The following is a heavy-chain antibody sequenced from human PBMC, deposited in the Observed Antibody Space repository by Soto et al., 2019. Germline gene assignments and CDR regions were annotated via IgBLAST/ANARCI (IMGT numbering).Heavy chain of an antibody. V-gene: IGHV3-74*01. CDR2: INNDGSSI. D-gene: IGHD6-19*01. Sequence: EVQLVESGGGLVQPGGSLRLSCAASGLAFNNYWMHWVRQALGKGLVWVSRINNDGSSISYADSVKGGFTISRDSAKNPLYLQMNSLRVEDTAVYYCAAVKYYYMDVWGKGTTVTVSS. J-gene: IGHJ6*03. CDR3: AAVKYYYMDV. CDR1: GLAFNNYW.